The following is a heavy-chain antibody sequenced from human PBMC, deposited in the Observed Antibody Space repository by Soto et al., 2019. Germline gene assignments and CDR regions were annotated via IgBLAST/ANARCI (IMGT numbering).Heavy chain of an antibody. Sequence: SETLSLTCTVSGGSISSYYWSWIRQPPGKGLEWIGYIYNSGSPKYNPSLKSRVTISADRSKNQFSLKLSSVTAADTAVYYCARGPCNSTSCYGFDYWGQGTLVTVSS. J-gene: IGHJ4*02. V-gene: IGHV4-59*01. D-gene: IGHD2-2*01. CDR1: GGSISSYY. CDR2: IYNSGSP. CDR3: ARGPCNSTSCYGFDY.